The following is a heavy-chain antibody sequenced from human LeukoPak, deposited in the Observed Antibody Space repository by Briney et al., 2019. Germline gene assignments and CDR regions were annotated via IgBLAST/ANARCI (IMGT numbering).Heavy chain of an antibody. CDR3: ARDGMDTKGLAYCGGDCYS. J-gene: IGHJ5*02. D-gene: IGHD2-21*01. CDR1: GYTFTGYY. CDR2: INPNSGGT. V-gene: IGHV1-2*02. Sequence: GASVKVSCKASGYTFTGYYMHWVRQAPGQGLEWMGWINPNSGGTNYAQKFQGRVTMTRDTSISTAYMELSRVRSDDTAVYYCARDGMDTKGLAYCGGDCYSWGQGTLVTVSS.